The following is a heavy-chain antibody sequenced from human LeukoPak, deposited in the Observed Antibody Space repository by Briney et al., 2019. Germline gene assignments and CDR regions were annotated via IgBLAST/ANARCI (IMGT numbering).Heavy chain of an antibody. J-gene: IGHJ4*02. CDR1: EYDFTTNY. D-gene: IGHD2-15*01. V-gene: IGHV1-46*01. CDR3: AKGYCTGASCYVLDS. CDR2: INPSVSST. Sequence: ASVTVSCKASEYDFTTNYIHWVRQAPGQGLEWMGTINPSVSSTTYGQRFRGRVTMTRDTSTATVYMDLGSLTSEDTAIYYCAKGYCTGASCYVLDSWGQGTLVTVSS.